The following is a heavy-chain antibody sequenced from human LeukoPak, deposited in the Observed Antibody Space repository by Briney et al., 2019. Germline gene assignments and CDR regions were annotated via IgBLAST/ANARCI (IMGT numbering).Heavy chain of an antibody. CDR1: GGSFSGYY. D-gene: IGHD5-12*01. V-gene: IGHV4-34*01. J-gene: IGHJ5*02. Sequence: SETLSLTCAVYGGSFSGYYWSWIRQPPGKGLEWIGEINHSGSTNYNPSLKSRVTISVDTSKNQFSLKLSSVTAADTAVYYCARVEGDSGYDSHWFDPWGQGTLVTASS. CDR3: ARVEGDSGYDSHWFDP. CDR2: INHSGST.